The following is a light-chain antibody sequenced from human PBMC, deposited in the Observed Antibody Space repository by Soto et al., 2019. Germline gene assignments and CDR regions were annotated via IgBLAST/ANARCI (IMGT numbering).Light chain of an antibody. J-gene: IGLJ1*01. Sequence: QSALTQPASVSGSPGQSITISCPGSSSDVGAYDYVSWYQQYPGKAPKLMIYDVSNRPSGVSNRFSGSKSGNTASLTISGLQADDEADYYCSSYTTSSTYVFGTGTKLTVL. CDR2: DVS. CDR3: SSYTTSSTYV. CDR1: SSDVGAYDY. V-gene: IGLV2-14*01.